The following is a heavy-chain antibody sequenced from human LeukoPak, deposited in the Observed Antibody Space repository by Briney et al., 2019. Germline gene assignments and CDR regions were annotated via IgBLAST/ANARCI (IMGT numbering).Heavy chain of an antibody. V-gene: IGHV5-51*01. Sequence: GESLKISCNGSGYXFTSYWICWVRQMPGKGLEWMGIIYPGDSDTRYSPSFQGQVTISADKSISTAYLQWSSLKASDTAMYYCARRGSDYGDYVEDYWGQGTLVTVSS. CDR2: IYPGDSDT. J-gene: IGHJ4*02. CDR3: ARRGSDYGDYVEDY. D-gene: IGHD4-17*01. CDR1: GYXFTSYW.